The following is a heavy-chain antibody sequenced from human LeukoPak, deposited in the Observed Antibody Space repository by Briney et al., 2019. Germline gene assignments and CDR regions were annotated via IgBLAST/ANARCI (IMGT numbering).Heavy chain of an antibody. CDR3: AREGDYFDY. V-gene: IGHV1-18*01. Sequence: EASVKVSCKASGYTFTSYGISWGRHAPGQGLVWMGGISAYNGNTNYAQKLQGRVTMTTDTSTSTAYMELRSLGSDDTAVYYCAREGDYFDYWAREPWSPSPQ. CDR2: ISAYNGNT. D-gene: IGHD3-16*01. J-gene: IGHJ4*02. CDR1: GYTFTSYG.